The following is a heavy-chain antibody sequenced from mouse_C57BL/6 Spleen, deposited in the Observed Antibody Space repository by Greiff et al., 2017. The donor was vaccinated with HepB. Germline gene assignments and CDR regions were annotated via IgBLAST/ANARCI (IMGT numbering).Heavy chain of an antibody. CDR3: AREGPSYYYAMDY. D-gene: IGHD3-3*01. CDR1: GYTFTDYY. Sequence: EVQLQQSGPELVKPGASVKISCKASGYTFTDYYMNWVKQSHGKSLEWIGDINPNNGGTSYNQKFKGKATLTVDKSSSTAYMELRSLTSEDSAVYYCAREGPSYYYAMDYWGQGTSVTVSS. J-gene: IGHJ4*01. V-gene: IGHV1-26*01. CDR2: INPNNGGT.